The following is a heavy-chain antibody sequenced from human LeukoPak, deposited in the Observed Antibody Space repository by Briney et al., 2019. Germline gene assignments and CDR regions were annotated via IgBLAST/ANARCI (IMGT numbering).Heavy chain of an antibody. CDR2: MNQDGSEK. Sequence: GGSLRLSCAASGFTFSSYAMSWVRQAPGKGLEWVANMNQDGSEKNYVDSVKGRFTISRDNAKNSLYLQMNSLRVEDTAVYYCARDRGYSTFDYWGQGTLVTVSS. D-gene: IGHD3-22*01. J-gene: IGHJ4*02. CDR3: ARDRGYSTFDY. V-gene: IGHV3-7*01. CDR1: GFTFSSYA.